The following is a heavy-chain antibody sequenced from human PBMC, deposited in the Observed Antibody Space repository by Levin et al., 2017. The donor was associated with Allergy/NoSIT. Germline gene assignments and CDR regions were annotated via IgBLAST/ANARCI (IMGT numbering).Heavy chain of an antibody. J-gene: IGHJ3*02. V-gene: IGHV3-30*18. Sequence: GESLKISCAASGFSIRSYVMNWVRQAPGKGLEWVAVIANDGRYIHYVDSVKGRFTISRDNSKNTLYLQMNSLRVEDTAVYYCAKESNGFDIWGQGTMVSVSS. CDR3: AKESNGFDI. CDR1: GFSIRSYV. CDR2: IANDGRYI.